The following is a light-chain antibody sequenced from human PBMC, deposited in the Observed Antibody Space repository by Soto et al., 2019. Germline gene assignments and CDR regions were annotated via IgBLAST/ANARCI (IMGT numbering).Light chain of an antibody. CDR3: QHYKSYPFT. J-gene: IGKJ3*01. V-gene: IGKV1-5*03. CDR2: KAS. CDR1: QSISSW. Sequence: DIQMTQSPSTLSASVGDRVTITCRASQSISSWLAWYQQKPGKAPKLLIYKASSLESGVPSRFSGSGSGTEFTLTISSLQPDDFATYYCQHYKSYPFTFGPGTKVYIK.